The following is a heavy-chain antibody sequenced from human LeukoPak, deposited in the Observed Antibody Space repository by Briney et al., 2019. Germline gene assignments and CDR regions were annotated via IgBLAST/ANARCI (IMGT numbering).Heavy chain of an antibody. CDR3: AREVARPNFFDY. V-gene: IGHV3-30*03. CDR2: ISYDGSNK. J-gene: IGHJ4*02. D-gene: IGHD6-6*01. CDR1: GFTFSSYG. Sequence: GRSLRLSCAASGFTFSSYGMHWVRQAPGRALEWVAIISYDGSNKYYADSVKGRFTISRDNSKNTLYLQMNGLRAEDTAVYFCAREVARPNFFDYWGQGTLVTVSS.